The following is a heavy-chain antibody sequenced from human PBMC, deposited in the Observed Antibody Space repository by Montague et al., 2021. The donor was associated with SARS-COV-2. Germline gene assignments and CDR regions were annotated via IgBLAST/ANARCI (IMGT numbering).Heavy chain of an antibody. CDR1: GGSVSSGGYS. CDR3: ASYRDYGDYY. D-gene: IGHD4-17*01. CDR2: NHHSGNN. J-gene: IGHJ4*02. V-gene: IGHV4-30-2*01. Sequence: TLSLPFSVSGGSVSSGGYSWYWIREAPGKGLEWIGHNHHSGNNYYNPSLESRVTISGDRPKNQFSLKVTSITAADTAVYYCASYRDYGDYYWGQGTLVTVSS.